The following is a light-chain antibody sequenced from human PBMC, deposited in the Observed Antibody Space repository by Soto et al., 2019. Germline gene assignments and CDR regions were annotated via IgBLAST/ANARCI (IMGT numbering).Light chain of an antibody. CDR2: AAS. V-gene: IGKV3-20*01. J-gene: IGKJ1*01. CDR3: QEYDTYST. CDR1: QNVDSNY. Sequence: EIVLTQSPATLSLSPGERATLSCRASQNVDSNYLAWYQQKPGQAPRIIIFAASGRATGIPDRFSGSGSGTEFTLTISSLQPDDFATYYCQEYDTYSTFGQGTKVDIK.